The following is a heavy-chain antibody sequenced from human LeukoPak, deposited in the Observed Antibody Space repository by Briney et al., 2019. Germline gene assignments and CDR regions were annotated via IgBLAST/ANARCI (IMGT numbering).Heavy chain of an antibody. J-gene: IGHJ4*02. CDR2: IYSSGST. Sequence: SETLSLTCTVSGGSLSSYYWSWIRQPPGKGLEWIGFIYSSGSTNSNPSLRSRVTISVDTSKNQFSLKLSSVTAADTAVYFCARGSFYYYFDYWGQGTLLTVSS. D-gene: IGHD1-26*01. CDR3: ARGSFYYYFDY. CDR1: GGSLSSYY. V-gene: IGHV4-59*01.